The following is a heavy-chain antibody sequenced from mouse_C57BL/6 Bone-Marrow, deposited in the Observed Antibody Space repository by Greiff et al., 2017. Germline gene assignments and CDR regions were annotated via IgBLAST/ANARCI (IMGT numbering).Heavy chain of an antibody. Sequence: EVQLQQSGAELVRPGASVKLSCTASGFNIKDDYMHWVKQRPEQGLEWIGWIDPEDGDTEYAPKFQGKATITADTSSNTAYLQLSSLTSEDTAVYYCATGYDGPWFAYWGQGTLVTVSA. CDR2: IDPEDGDT. CDR3: ATGYDGPWFAY. D-gene: IGHD2-12*01. J-gene: IGHJ3*01. CDR1: GFNIKDDY. V-gene: IGHV14-4*01.